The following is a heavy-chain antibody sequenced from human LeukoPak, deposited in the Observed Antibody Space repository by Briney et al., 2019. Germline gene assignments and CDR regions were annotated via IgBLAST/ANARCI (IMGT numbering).Heavy chain of an antibody. D-gene: IGHD2-15*01. V-gene: IGHV1-18*01. CDR2: ISASSGNT. J-gene: IGHJ6*03. CDR1: GYNFNAYA. CDR3: ARGFGVVAATISYLYYYMDV. Sequence: ASVKVSCKASGYNFNAYAVSWVRQAPGQGLEWMGWISASSGNTKLAQRLQGRVTMTTDTSTSTAYMELRSLRSDDTAVYYCARGFGVVAATISYLYYYMDVWGKGTTATVSS.